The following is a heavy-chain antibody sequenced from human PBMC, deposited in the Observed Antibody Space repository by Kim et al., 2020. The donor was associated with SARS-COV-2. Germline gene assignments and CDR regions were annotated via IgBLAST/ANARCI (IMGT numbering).Heavy chain of an antibody. J-gene: IGHJ6*02. V-gene: IGHV3-15*05. CDR1: GFTFTNAW. CDR3: TTDPRGFSYGYYYGMDV. D-gene: IGHD3-16*01. CDR2: IRSKDDGGTT. Sequence: GGSLRLSCAASGFTFTNAWMTWVRQAPGKGLEWVAHIRSKDDGGTTDYATPVKGTFTISRDDSTSTLYLQMNSLRAEDTAVYYCTTDPRGFSYGYYYGMDVGGEGTTVSVS.